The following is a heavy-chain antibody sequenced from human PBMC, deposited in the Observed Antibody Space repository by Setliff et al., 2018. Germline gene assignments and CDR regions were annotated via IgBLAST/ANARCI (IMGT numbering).Heavy chain of an antibody. D-gene: IGHD6-25*01. Sequence: PGGSLRLSCAASGFSSGDFAMHWVRQAPGEGLQWVSGINWNGNIIGYADSVKGRFTISRDNSKNTLYLQMNSLRAEDAAVYYCAKHVLSSGWPNDAFDFWGQGTMVTVSS. V-gene: IGHV3-9*02. CDR2: INWNGNII. J-gene: IGHJ3*01. CDR1: GFSSGDFA. CDR3: AKHVLSSGWPNDAFDF.